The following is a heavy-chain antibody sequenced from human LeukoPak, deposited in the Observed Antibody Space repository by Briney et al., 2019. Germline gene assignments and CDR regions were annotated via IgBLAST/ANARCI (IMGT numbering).Heavy chain of an antibody. CDR1: GFTFSSYG. CDR3: ARVLRYYFDY. V-gene: IGHV3-30*02. J-gene: IGHJ4*02. Sequence: GGSLRLSCAASGFTFSSYGMHWVRQAPGKGLEWVAFTRYDGSNKYYADSVKGRFTISRDSSKNTLYLQMNSLRAEDTAVYYCARVLRYYFDYWGQGTLVTVSS. CDR2: TRYDGSNK. D-gene: IGHD4-17*01.